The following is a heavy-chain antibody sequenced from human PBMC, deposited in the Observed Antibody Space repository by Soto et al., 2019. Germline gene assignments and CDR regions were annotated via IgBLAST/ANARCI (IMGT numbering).Heavy chain of an antibody. J-gene: IGHJ4*02. V-gene: IGHV3-23*01. CDR3: AKDHGVVPAAMSH. CDR1: GFTFSSYA. CDR2: ISGSGGST. Sequence: GGSLRLSCAASGFTFSSYAMSWVRQAPGKGLEWVSTISGSGGSTYYADSVKGRFTISRDNSKNTLYLQMNSLRAEDTAVYYCAKDHGVVPAAMSHWGQGTLVTVSS. D-gene: IGHD2-2*01.